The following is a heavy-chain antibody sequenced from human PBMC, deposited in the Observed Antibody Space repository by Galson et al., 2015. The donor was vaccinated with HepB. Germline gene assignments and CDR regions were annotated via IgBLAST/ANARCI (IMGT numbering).Heavy chain of an antibody. D-gene: IGHD3-22*01. Sequence: SVKVSCKASGYTFTGYYMHWVRQAPGQGLEWMGWINPNSGGTNYAQKFQGRVTMTRDTSISTAYMELSRLRSDDTAVYYCARSTLDYYDSSGYPPQLWYFDLWGRGTLVTVSS. J-gene: IGHJ2*01. CDR1: GYTFTGYY. CDR2: INPNSGGT. V-gene: IGHV1-2*02. CDR3: ARSTLDYYDSSGYPPQLWYFDL.